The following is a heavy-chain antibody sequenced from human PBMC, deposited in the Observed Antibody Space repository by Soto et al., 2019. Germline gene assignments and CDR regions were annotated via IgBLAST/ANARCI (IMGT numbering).Heavy chain of an antibody. Sequence: EVQLLESGGSLVHPGGSLRLSCAASGFSFSYFTMSWVRQAPGKGLEWVAAISGSGGNTYYADSVKGRFTISGDNSKNTLFLQMNILRDEDTAVYYCAKDRGGSGWSTLDHWGQGTLVTVSS. V-gene: IGHV3-23*01. D-gene: IGHD6-19*01. CDR3: AKDRGGSGWSTLDH. CDR2: ISGSGGNT. J-gene: IGHJ4*02. CDR1: GFSFSYFT.